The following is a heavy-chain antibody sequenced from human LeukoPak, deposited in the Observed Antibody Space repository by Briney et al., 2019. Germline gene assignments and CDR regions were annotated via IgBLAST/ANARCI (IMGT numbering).Heavy chain of an antibody. CDR3: AREGSGWGDYYYYGMDV. V-gene: IGHV6-1*01. J-gene: IGHJ6*02. Sequence: SQTLSLTCAISGDSVSSNSAAWNWIRQSPSRGLEWLGRTYYRSKWYNDYAVSVKSRITVNPDTSKNQFSLQLNSVTPEDTAVYYCAREGSGWGDYYYYGMDVWGQGTTVTVSS. CDR2: TYYRSKWYN. CDR1: GDSVSSNSAA. D-gene: IGHD6-19*01.